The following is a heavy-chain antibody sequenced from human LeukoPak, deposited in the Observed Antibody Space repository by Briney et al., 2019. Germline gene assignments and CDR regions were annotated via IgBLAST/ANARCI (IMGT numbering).Heavy chain of an antibody. V-gene: IGHV4-30-4*02. CDR1: GGSISSGDYS. CDR2: IYYSGRT. CDR3: ARDLWGYYGSGSYYTNWFDP. D-gene: IGHD3-10*01. J-gene: IGHJ5*02. Sequence: PSETLSLTCTVSGGSISSGDYSWTWIRQAPGTGLEWIGDIYYSGRTYYIPSLKSRLTISVDTSKNQFSLKLSSVTAADTAVYYCARDLWGYYGSGSYYTNWFDPWGQGTLVTVSS.